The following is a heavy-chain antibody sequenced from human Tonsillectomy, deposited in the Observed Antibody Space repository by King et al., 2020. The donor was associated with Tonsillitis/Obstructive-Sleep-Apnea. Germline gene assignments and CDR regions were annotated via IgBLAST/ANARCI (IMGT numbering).Heavy chain of an antibody. D-gene: IGHD3-16*01. CDR1: GFSLSTGGVG. J-gene: IGHJ6*03. Sequence: TLKESGPTLVKPTQTLTLTCTFSGFSLSTGGVGVGWIRQPPGKALEWLALICWDDDKRYRPSLKSRLTITKDTSKNQVVVTMTTMDSVDTATYYCAHLRGGSYYYYMDVWGKGTTVTVSS. CDR2: ICWDDDK. CDR3: AHLRGGSYYYYMDV. V-gene: IGHV2-5*02.